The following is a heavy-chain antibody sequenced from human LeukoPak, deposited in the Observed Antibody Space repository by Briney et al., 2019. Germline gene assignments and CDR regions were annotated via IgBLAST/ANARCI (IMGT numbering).Heavy chain of an antibody. CDR1: GFTFSSYC. V-gene: IGHV3-7*01. CDR3: ARSEYQLLGLPYYYYGMDV. CDR2: IKQDGSEK. Sequence: GGSLRLSCAASGFTFSSYCMSWVRQAPGKGLEWAANIKQDGSEKYYVDSVKGRFTISRDNAKNSLYLQMNSLRAEDTAVYYCARSEYQLLGLPYYYYGMDVWGQGTTVTVSS. J-gene: IGHJ6*02. D-gene: IGHD2-2*01.